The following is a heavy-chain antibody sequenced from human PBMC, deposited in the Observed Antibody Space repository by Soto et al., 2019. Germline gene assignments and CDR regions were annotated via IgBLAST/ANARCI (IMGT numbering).Heavy chain of an antibody. V-gene: IGHV4-39*01. CDR2: IYYSGST. J-gene: IGHJ4*02. CDR3: ARLRPCWGYFDY. Sequence: QLQLQESGPGLVKPSETLSLTCTVSGGSISSSSYYWGWIRQPPGKGLEWIGSIYYSGSTYYNPSLKSRVTISVDTSKNQFSLKLSSVTAADTAVYYGARLRPCWGYFDYWGQGTLVTVSS. CDR1: GGSISSSSYY. D-gene: IGHD7-27*01.